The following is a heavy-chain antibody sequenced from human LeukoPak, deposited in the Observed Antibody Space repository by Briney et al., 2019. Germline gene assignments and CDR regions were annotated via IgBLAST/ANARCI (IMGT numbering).Heavy chain of an antibody. D-gene: IGHD3-22*01. J-gene: IGHJ4*02. V-gene: IGHV4-39*01. CDR1: GGSISSSSYY. CDR3: ARQTGDSSGYYYKDYFDY. CDR2: IYYSGST. Sequence: SSETLSLTCTVSGGSISSSSYYWGWTRQPPGKGLEWIGSIYYSGSTYYNPSLKSRVTISVDTSKNQFSLKLSSVTAADTAVYYCARQTGDSSGYYYKDYFDYWGQGTLVTVSS.